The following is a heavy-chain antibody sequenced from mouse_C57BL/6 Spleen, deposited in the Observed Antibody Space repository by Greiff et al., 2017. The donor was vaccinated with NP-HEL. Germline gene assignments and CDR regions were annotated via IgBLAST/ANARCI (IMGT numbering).Heavy chain of an antibody. CDR2: FDPNSGGT. V-gene: IGHV1-72*01. CDR3: ARDGSSLDY. CDR1: GYTFTSYW. J-gene: IGHJ2*01. Sequence: VQLQQSGAELVKPGASVKLSCKASGYTFTSYWMHWVKQRPGRGLEWIGRFDPNSGGTKYNEKFKSKATLTVDKPSSTAYMQLSSLTSEDSAVYYCARDGSSLDYWGQGTTLTVSS. D-gene: IGHD1-1*01.